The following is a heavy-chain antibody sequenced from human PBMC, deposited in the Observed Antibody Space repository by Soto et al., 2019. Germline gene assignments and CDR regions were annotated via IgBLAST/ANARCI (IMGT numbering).Heavy chain of an antibody. J-gene: IGHJ4*01. CDR2: ISYDGSNK. CDR3: ARELERLFHY. D-gene: IGHD1-1*01. CDR1: GFTFSSYA. Sequence: QVQVVESGGGVVQPGRSLRLSCAASGFTFSSYAMHWVRQAPGKGLEWVAVISYDGSNKYYADSVKGRFTISRDNSKNTLYVQMNSLRAEDTAVYYCARELERLFHYLGQGTLVTVSS. V-gene: IGHV3-30-3*01.